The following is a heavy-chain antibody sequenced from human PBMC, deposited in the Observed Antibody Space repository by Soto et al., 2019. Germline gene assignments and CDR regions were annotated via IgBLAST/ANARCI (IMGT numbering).Heavy chain of an antibody. CDR3: AHRPSGWYLFDY. CDR2: IYWNDDK. V-gene: IGHV2-5*01. J-gene: IGHJ4*02. CDR1: GFSLSTSGLG. D-gene: IGHD6-19*01. Sequence: SGPTLVNPTQTLTLTCTFSGFSLSTSGLGVGWIRQPPGKALEWLALIYWNDDKRYSPSLKARLTITKDTSKNQVVLTMTNMDPVDTATYYCAHRPSGWYLFDYWGQGTLVTVSS.